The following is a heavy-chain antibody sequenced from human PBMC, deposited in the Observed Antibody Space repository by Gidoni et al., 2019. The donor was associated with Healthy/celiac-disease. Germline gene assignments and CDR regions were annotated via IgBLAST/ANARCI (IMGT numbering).Heavy chain of an antibody. CDR1: GFPFSSYA. D-gene: IGHD2-2*01. Sequence: QVQLVESGGGVVQPGRSLRLPCAASGFPFSSYAMHWVRQAPGKGLEWVAVISYDGSNKYYADSVKGRFTISRDNSKNTLYLQMNSLRAEDTAVYYCAREFYCSSTSCSDYYYYYGMDVWGKGTTVTVSS. CDR3: AREFYCSSTSCSDYYYYYGMDV. V-gene: IGHV3-30-3*01. J-gene: IGHJ6*04. CDR2: ISYDGSNK.